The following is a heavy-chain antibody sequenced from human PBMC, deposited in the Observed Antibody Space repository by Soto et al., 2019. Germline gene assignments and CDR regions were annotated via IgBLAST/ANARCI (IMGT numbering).Heavy chain of an antibody. V-gene: IGHV1-69*01. CDR1: GVTFSSET. CDR2: IIPLFGTA. J-gene: IGHJ4*02. CDR3: ATELGEDPASPFDA. Sequence: QVQLVQSGADVKKPGSSVKVSCQASGVTFSSETLGWVRQAPGQGLEWVGGIIPLFGTASYAQKFPGRVTSTADESTSTGYMELSSLRSDDTAVYFCATELGEDPASPFDAWGQGTLVTVSS. D-gene: IGHD3-10*01.